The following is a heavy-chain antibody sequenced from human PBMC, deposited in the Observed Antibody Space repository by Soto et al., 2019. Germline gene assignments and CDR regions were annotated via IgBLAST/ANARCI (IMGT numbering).Heavy chain of an antibody. D-gene: IGHD2-2*01. CDR3: ARAYCSSTSCYYFDY. J-gene: IGHJ4*02. CDR1: GFTFSSYS. Sequence: GGSLRLSCAASGFTFSSYSMNWVRQAPGKGLEWVSSISSSSSYIYYADSVKGRFTISRDNAKNSLYLQMNSLRAEDTAVYYCARAYCSSTSCYYFDYWGQGTLVTVS. V-gene: IGHV3-21*01. CDR2: ISSSSSYI.